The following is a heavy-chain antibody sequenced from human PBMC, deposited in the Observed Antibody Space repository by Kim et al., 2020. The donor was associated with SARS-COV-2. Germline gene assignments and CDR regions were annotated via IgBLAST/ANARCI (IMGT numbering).Heavy chain of an antibody. D-gene: IGHD2-2*01. Sequence: GGSLRLSCAASGFTFSNAWMSWVRQAPGKGLEWVGRIKSKTDGGTTDYAAPVKGRFTISRDDSKNTLYLQMNSLKTEDTAVYYCTTDRIVVVPAAVFDYWGQGTLVTVSS. CDR3: TTDRIVVVPAAVFDY. CDR1: GFTFSNAW. V-gene: IGHV3-15*01. CDR2: IKSKTDGGTT. J-gene: IGHJ4*02.